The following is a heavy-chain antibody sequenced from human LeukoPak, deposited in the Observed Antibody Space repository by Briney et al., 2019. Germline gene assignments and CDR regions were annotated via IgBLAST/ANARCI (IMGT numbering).Heavy chain of an antibody. CDR3: AKDMKGSGWYFDY. J-gene: IGHJ4*02. Sequence: PGGTLGLSCAASGFTFSSYGMSWVRQAPGKGLEWVSAISGSGGSTYYADSVKGRFTISRDNSKNTLYLQMNSLRAEDTAVYYCAKDMKGSGWYFDYWGQGTLVTVSS. V-gene: IGHV3-23*01. D-gene: IGHD6-19*01. CDR2: ISGSGGST. CDR1: GFTFSSYG.